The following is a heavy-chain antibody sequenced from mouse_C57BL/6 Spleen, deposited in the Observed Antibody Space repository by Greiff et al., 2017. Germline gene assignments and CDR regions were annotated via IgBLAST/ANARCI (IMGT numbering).Heavy chain of an antibody. V-gene: IGHV1-69*01. CDR3: ARGESNPFAY. CDR2: IDPSDSYT. CDR1: GYTFTSYW. Sequence: QVQLQQPGAELVMPGASVKLSCKASGYTFTSYWMHWVKQRPGQGLEWIGEIDPSDSYTNYNQTFKGKSTLTVDKSSSTAYMQLSSLTSEDSAVYYCARGESNPFAYWGQGTLVTVSA. J-gene: IGHJ3*01. D-gene: IGHD2-5*01.